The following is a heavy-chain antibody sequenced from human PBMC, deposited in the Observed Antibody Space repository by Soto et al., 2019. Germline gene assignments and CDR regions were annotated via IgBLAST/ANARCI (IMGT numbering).Heavy chain of an antibody. CDR1: GYTFTGHY. CDR2: ISPVTGGA. D-gene: IGHD1-7*01. Sequence: QVQLVQSGAEVKKPGASVKVSCKASGYTFTGHYTHWVRQAPGQGPEWMGEISPVTGGAKYAQKFQGRVTMTRDTSITTVYMELTNLSPDDTAVYYCGRGRSGELVVFYWGQGTLVSVSS. J-gene: IGHJ4*02. CDR3: GRGRSGELVVFY. V-gene: IGHV1-2*02.